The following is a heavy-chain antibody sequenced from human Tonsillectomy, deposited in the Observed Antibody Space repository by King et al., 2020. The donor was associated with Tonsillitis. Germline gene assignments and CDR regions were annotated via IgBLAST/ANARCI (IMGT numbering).Heavy chain of an antibody. Sequence: VQLVESGSELKKPGASVKVSCKASGYTFGTNWVRQAPGQGLEWMGWINTNTGNPTYAQGFTGRFVFSLDTSVSTAYLQISSLKAEDTAVYYCASSGYSSSWSPSFDYWGQGTLVTVSS. V-gene: IGHV7-4-1*02. CDR3: ASSGYSSSWSPSFDY. CDR2: INTNTGNP. CDR1: GYTFG. D-gene: IGHD6-13*01. J-gene: IGHJ4*02.